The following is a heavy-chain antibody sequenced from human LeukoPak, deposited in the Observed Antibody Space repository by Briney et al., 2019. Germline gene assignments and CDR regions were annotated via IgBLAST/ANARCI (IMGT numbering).Heavy chain of an antibody. J-gene: IGHJ4*02. CDR1: GFPFSSYS. CDR2: ISGSSSII. CDR3: ARKNTTSSEDY. D-gene: IGHD6-6*01. V-gene: IGHV3-48*01. Sequence: PGGSLRLSCVASGFPFSSYSMNWVRQAPGKGLEWVSFISGSSSIIDYADSVKGRFTISRDNGKNSLFLHMNSLRAEDTAVYYCARKNTTSSEDYWGQGTLVTASS.